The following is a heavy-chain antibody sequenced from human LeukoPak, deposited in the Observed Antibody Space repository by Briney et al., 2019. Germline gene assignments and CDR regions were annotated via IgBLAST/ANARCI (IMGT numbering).Heavy chain of an antibody. V-gene: IGHV3-11*04. Sequence: PGGSLRLSCAASGFTFNDAWMSWVRQAPGKGLEWVSYISSSGSTIYYADSVKGRFTISRDNAKNSLYLQMNSLRAKDTAVYYCAELGITMIGGVWGKGTTVTISS. CDR3: AELGITMIGGV. D-gene: IGHD3-10*02. J-gene: IGHJ6*04. CDR2: ISSSGSTI. CDR1: GFTFNDAW.